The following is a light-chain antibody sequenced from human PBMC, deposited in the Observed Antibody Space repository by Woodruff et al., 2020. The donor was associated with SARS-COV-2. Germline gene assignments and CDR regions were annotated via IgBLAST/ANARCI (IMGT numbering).Light chain of an antibody. V-gene: IGLV1-47*01. J-gene: IGLJ2*01. CDR2: VNN. Sequence: VTISCSGGSSNIGGNTVYWYQQLPGAAPKLLFYVNNQGPSGVPDRLSGSKSGSSASLAISGLRSEDEADYYCAAWDDSLSDVVFGGGTKLTVL. CDR1: SSNIGGNT. CDR3: AAWDDSLSDVV.